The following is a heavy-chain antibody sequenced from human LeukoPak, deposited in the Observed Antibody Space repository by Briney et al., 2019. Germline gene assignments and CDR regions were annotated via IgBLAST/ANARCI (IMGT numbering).Heavy chain of an antibody. CDR2: ISWNSGSL. J-gene: IGHJ2*01. V-gene: IGHV3-9*01. Sequence: PGGSLRLSCAASEFTFSSYAMHWVRQAPGKGLEWVSGISWNSGSLAYADSVKGRFTISRDNAKNSLYLQMNSLRTEDTALYYCARGLGGDQGYFDLWGRGTLATVSS. CDR1: EFTFSSYA. D-gene: IGHD3-10*01. CDR3: ARGLGGDQGYFDL.